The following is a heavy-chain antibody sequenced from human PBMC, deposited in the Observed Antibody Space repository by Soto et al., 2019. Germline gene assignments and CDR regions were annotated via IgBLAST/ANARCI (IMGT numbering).Heavy chain of an antibody. V-gene: IGHV1-8*01. J-gene: IGHJ5*02. CDR2: MNPNSGNT. CDR1: GYTFTSYD. D-gene: IGHD1-26*01. Sequence: ASVKVSCKASGYTFTSYDINWVRQATGQGLEWMGWMNPNSGNTGYAQKFQGRVTMTRSTSISTAYMELSSLRSEDTAVYYCARSPRERYSNWFDPWGQGTLVTVSS. CDR3: ARSPRERYSNWFDP.